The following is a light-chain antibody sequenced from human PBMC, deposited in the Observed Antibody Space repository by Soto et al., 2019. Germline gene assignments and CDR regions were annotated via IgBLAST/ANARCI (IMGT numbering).Light chain of an antibody. Sequence: DIVMIQSPDSLAVSMGERATINCKSSQSLLYSSDNKNYLAWYPQTPGQPPKLLIFWATTRESGVPDRFSGSGSGTDFTLTISSLQAEDVAVYYCQQYYRPPLTFGGGTKVDIK. CDR3: QQYYRPPLT. J-gene: IGKJ4*01. CDR2: WAT. CDR1: QSLLYSSDNKNY. V-gene: IGKV4-1*01.